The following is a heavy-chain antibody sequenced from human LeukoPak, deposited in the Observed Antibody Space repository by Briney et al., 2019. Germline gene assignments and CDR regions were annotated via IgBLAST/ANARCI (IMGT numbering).Heavy chain of an antibody. CDR1: GGSISSYY. CDR3: AREPPGSSFDY. Sequence: SETLSLTCTVSGGSISSYYWSWIRRPPGKGLEWIGYIYYSGSTNYNPSLKSRVTISVDTSKNQFSLKLSSVTAADTAVYYCAREPPGSSFDYWGQGTLVTVSS. V-gene: IGHV4-59*01. D-gene: IGHD3-10*01. J-gene: IGHJ4*02. CDR2: IYYSGST.